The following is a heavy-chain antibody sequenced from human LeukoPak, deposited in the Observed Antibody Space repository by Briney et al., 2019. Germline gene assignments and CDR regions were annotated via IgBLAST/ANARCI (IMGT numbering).Heavy chain of an antibody. V-gene: IGHV3-30*04. D-gene: IGHD4-17*01. Sequence: GRSLRLSCVASGFTFSSYAMHWVRQAPGKGLEWVAVISYDGSNKYYADSVKGRFTISRDNSKNTLYLQMNSLRAEDTAVYYCARGDYGDYDWGQGTLVTVSS. CDR1: GFTFSSYA. J-gene: IGHJ4*02. CDR2: ISYDGSNK. CDR3: ARGDYGDYD.